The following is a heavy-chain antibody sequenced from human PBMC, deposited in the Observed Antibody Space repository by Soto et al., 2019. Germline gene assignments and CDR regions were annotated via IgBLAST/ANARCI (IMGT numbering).Heavy chain of an antibody. CDR3: XXSGSQYPGTFDV. J-gene: IGHJ3*01. CDR1: SGSISNVAYF. D-gene: IGHD1-1*01. CDR2: IYYTRNT. Sequence: QLQLQESGPGLVKPSETLSLTCTVSSGSISNVAYFWAWIRQPPGKGLEWIGSIYYTRNTYFNPSLKSRVTMSVDTSKNQFSLEVNSVTAADTAXXXCXXSGSQYPGTFDVWGRGTMVTVSS. V-gene: IGHV4-39*01.